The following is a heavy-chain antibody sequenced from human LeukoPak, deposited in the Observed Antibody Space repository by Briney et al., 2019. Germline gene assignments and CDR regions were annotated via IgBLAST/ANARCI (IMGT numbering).Heavy chain of an antibody. CDR3: AREWRGIASHYHGMDV. D-gene: IGHD6-6*01. J-gene: IGHJ6*02. CDR1: GGSISSGDYY. Sequence: SQTLSLTCTVSGGSISSGDYYWSWIRQPPGKGLEWIGYIYYSGSTYYNSSLKSRVTISVDTSKNQFSLKLSSVTAADTAVYYCAREWRGIASHYHGMDVWGQGTTVTVSS. V-gene: IGHV4-30-4*08. CDR2: IYYSGST.